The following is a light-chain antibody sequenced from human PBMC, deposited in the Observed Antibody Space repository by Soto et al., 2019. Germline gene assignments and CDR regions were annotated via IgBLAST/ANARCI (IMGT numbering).Light chain of an antibody. Sequence: DIQMTQSPSSLSASVGDRVTITCRASQSISTYLNWYQQKPGKAPRLLIFAASSLQSGVPFRFSGSGSGTDFTLTISSLQPEDFAIYYCQQSNIFPLTVGGGTKVDIK. CDR2: AAS. CDR1: QSISTY. J-gene: IGKJ4*01. CDR3: QQSNIFPLT. V-gene: IGKV1-39*01.